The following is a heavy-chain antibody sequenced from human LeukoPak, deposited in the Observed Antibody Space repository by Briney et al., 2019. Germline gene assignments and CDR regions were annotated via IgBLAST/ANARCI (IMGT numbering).Heavy chain of an antibody. Sequence: GGSLRLSCAASGFTFSSYWMHWVRQAPGKGLVWVSRINSDGSSTSYADSVKGRFTISRDNAKNTLYLQMNSLRAEDTAVYYCASLATKDAFDIWGQGTMVTVSS. J-gene: IGHJ3*02. CDR2: INSDGSST. CDR3: ASLATKDAFDI. V-gene: IGHV3-74*01. CDR1: GFTFSSYW.